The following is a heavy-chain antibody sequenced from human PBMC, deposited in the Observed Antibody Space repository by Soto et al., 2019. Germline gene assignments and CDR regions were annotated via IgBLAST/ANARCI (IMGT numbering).Heavy chain of an antibody. V-gene: IGHV3-48*01. CDR1: GFTFSSSS. CDR3: ASKSYGKAFDY. J-gene: IGHJ4*02. CDR2: ISSSGTTI. D-gene: IGHD4-17*01. Sequence: GGSMRLSCAASGFTFSSSSMNWVRQAPGKGLEWVSYISSSGTTIHYADSVRGRFTISRDDAKNSLYLQMNSLRAEDTAVYFCASKSYGKAFDYWGQGTLVTVSS.